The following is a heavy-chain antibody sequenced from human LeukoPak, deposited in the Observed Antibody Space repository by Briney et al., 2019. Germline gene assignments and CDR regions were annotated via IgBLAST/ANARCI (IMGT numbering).Heavy chain of an antibody. D-gene: IGHD2-15*01. CDR1: GDSISSSSNY. Sequence: PSETLSLTFTVSGDSISSSSNYWGWIRQPPGKGLEWIGSIYYSGTTYYNSSLKSRVTISVDTSKSQFSLNLASVTAADTAVYYCARQAGFGTPAYFDFWGQGVLVTVSS. CDR2: IYYSGTT. J-gene: IGHJ4*02. V-gene: IGHV4-39*01. CDR3: ARQAGFGTPAYFDF.